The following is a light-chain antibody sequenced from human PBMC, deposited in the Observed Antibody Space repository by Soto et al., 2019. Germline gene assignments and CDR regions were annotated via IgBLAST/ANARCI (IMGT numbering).Light chain of an antibody. CDR3: QQYDNSPIT. V-gene: IGKV3-20*01. J-gene: IGKJ5*01. CDR2: GAS. CDR1: QSVSSD. Sequence: TQSPSSLSASVGDRATLSCRASQSVSSDLAWYQQKPGQAPRLLIYGASSRATGIPDRFSGTGSETDFTLTISRLEPEDFAVYYCQQYDNSPITFGQGTRLEIK.